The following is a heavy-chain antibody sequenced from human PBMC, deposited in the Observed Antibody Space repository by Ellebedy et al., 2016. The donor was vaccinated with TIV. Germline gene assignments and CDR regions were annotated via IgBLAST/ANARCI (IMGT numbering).Heavy chain of an antibody. CDR1: GYTFTSYD. D-gene: IGHD4-17*01. CDR2: MNPNSGNT. CDR3: ARGRRDDYGARWFDP. J-gene: IGHJ5*02. V-gene: IGHV1-8*01. Sequence: AASVKVSCKASGYTFTSYDINWVRQATGQGLEWMGWMNPNSGNTGYAQKFQGRVTMTRNTSISTAYMELSSLRSEDTAVYYCARGRRDDYGARWFDPWGQGTLVTVSS.